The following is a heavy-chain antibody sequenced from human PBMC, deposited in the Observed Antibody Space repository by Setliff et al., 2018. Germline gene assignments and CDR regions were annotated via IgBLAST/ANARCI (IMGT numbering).Heavy chain of an antibody. CDR1: GFTFSSYW. CDR3: TREHTPWVGASHHDC. CDR2: IDKDGGST. Sequence: GGSLRLSCAASGFTFSSYWMHWVRQAPGKGLVWVSRIDKDGGSTVYADSVKGRFTISRDNVKKMLYLQMDSLRTEDTAVYYCTREHTPWVGASHHDCWGQGTQVTVSS. V-gene: IGHV3-74*01. J-gene: IGHJ4*02. D-gene: IGHD1-26*01.